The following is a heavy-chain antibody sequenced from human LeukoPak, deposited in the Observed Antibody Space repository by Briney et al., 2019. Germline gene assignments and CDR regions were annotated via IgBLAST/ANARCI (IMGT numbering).Heavy chain of an antibody. Sequence: SETLSLTCTVSGGSISSSYSYWGWIRQPPGKGLEWIGNIYYSGSTYYSPSLTSRVTVSVDTSENQFSLKLSSVTAADTAVYYCARAHSIASYYYGVDVWGQGTTVTVS. CDR2: IYYSGST. CDR1: GGSISSSYSY. V-gene: IGHV4-39*07. D-gene: IGHD2/OR15-2a*01. CDR3: ARAHSIASYYYGVDV. J-gene: IGHJ6*02.